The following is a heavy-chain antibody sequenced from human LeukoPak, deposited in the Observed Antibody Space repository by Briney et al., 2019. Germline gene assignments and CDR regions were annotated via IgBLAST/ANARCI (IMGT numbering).Heavy chain of an antibody. V-gene: IGHV3-9*01. D-gene: IGHD6-13*01. Sequence: GGSLRLSCAASGFIFDDFSMFWVRQVPGKGLEWVSSITWHGRSTAYADSVRGRFTISRDNAKYSLYLQMHSLRPEDTAFYYCTKATTRRVPAATIDSWGQGTLVTVSS. J-gene: IGHJ4*02. CDR3: TKATTRRVPAATIDS. CDR1: GFIFDDFS. CDR2: ITWHGRST.